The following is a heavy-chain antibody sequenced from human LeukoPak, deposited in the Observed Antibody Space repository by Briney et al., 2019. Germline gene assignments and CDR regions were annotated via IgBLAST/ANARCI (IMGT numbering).Heavy chain of an antibody. CDR2: IYYSGST. CDR1: GGSISIYY. CDR3: ARLSRIYYFDY. D-gene: IGHD1-14*01. J-gene: IGHJ4*02. V-gene: IGHV4-59*08. Sequence: SETLSLTCTVSGGSISIYYWSWIRQPPGKGLEWIGYIYYSGSTNYNPSLKSRVTISVDTSKNQFSLKLSSVTAADTAVYYCARLSRIYYFDYWGQGTLVTASS.